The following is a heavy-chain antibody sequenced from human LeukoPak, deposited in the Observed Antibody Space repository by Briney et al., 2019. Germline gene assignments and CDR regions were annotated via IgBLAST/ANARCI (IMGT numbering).Heavy chain of an antibody. CDR3: AKAGSYYFDY. Sequence: GGSLRLSCAASGFTFSSYSMNWVRQAPGKGLEWVSSISSSSSYIYYADSVKGRFTISRDNAKNSLYLQMNSLRAEDTALYYCAKAGSYYFDYWGQGTLVTVSS. CDR1: GFTFSSYS. D-gene: IGHD3-10*01. J-gene: IGHJ4*02. CDR2: ISSSSSYI. V-gene: IGHV3-21*04.